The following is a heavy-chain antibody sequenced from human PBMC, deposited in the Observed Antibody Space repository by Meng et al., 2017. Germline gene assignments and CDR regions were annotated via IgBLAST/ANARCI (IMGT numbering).Heavy chain of an antibody. V-gene: IGHV1-69-2*01. CDR2: VDPEDGET. CDR3: ARGWVVPFDY. J-gene: IGHJ4*02. D-gene: IGHD6-19*01. CDR1: GYTFTDSY. Sequence: EVHLEKPGAEVKKPGAQVKISCKVSGYTFTDSYVHWVQQAPGKGLEWMGLVDPEDGETIYAEKFQGRVTITADTSTDTAYMELSSLRSEDTAVYYCARGWVVPFDYWGQGTLVTVSS.